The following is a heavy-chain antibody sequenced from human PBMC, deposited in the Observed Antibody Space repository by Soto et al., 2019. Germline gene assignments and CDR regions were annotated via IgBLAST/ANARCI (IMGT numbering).Heavy chain of an antibody. CDR2: INSDGSST. CDR1: GFTFSSYW. V-gene: IGHV3-74*01. D-gene: IGHD6-25*01. J-gene: IGHJ4*02. Sequence: HPGGSLRLSCAASGFTFSSYWMHWVRQAPGKGLVWVSRINSDGSSTSYADSVKGRFTISRDNAKNTLYLQMNSLRAEDTAVYYCGSLSATRAPWPWGQGTLVTVSS. CDR3: GSLSATRAPWP.